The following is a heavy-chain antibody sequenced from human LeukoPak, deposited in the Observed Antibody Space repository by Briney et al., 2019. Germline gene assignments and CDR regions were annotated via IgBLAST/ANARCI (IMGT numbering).Heavy chain of an antibody. CDR3: AKVLGRISRSEANSGYDPYYYYGMDV. J-gene: IGHJ6*02. D-gene: IGHD5-12*01. CDR2: TSGDGGST. V-gene: IGHV3-43*02. Sequence: GGSLRLSCAASGFTFDDYAMHWVRHAPGKGLEWVSLTSGDGGSTYYADSVKGRFTISRDNSKNSLYLQMNSLRTEGTALYYCAKVLGRISRSEANSGYDPYYYYGMDVWGQGTTVTVSS. CDR1: GFTFDDYA.